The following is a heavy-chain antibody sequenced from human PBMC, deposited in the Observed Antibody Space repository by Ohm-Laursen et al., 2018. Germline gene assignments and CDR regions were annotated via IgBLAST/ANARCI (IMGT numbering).Heavy chain of an antibody. CDR1: GFTVSSNY. J-gene: IGHJ4*02. V-gene: IGHV3-66*02. Sequence: SLRLSCAASGFTVSSNYMSWVRQAPGKGLEWVSVIYTGGSTDYADSVKGRFTISRDNSKNTLYLQMNSLRAEDTAVYYCAKGSGATGFDYWGQGTLVTVSS. CDR3: AKGSGATGFDY. CDR2: IYTGGST. D-gene: IGHD1-26*01.